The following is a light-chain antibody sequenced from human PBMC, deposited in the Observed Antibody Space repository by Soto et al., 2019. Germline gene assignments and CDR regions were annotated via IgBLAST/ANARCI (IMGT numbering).Light chain of an antibody. V-gene: IGKV3-15*01. Sequence: EIVMTQSPATLSVSPGDRATLSCRAIQNINTNLACYQQKPGQAPRLLISGASTRATGVPARFSGSASGTEFTLTVSSLQSEDFAVYYCQQYNNWPPYTCGQGTKLEIK. J-gene: IGKJ2*01. CDR2: GAS. CDR1: QNINTN. CDR3: QQYNNWPPYT.